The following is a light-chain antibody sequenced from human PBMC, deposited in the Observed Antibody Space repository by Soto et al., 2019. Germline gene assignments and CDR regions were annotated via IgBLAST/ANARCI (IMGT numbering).Light chain of an antibody. CDR2: GAS. CDR3: QQSGSSYYT. CDR1: KSVSSAY. Sequence: EIVLTQSPGTLSLSPGERATLSCRASKSVSSAYLAWDQQIPGQAPRLLIYGASSRATGIPDRFSGSGSGTDFTLTISGLEPEDSAVYHCQQSGSSYYTFGQGTKLEIK. J-gene: IGKJ2*01. V-gene: IGKV3-20*01.